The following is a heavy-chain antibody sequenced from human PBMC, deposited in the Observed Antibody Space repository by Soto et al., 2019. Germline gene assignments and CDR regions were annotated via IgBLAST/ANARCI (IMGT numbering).Heavy chain of an antibody. J-gene: IGHJ5*01. Sequence: PGGSLRLPCAASGFTLSSYSMNWVRHAPGKGLEWVSYISSSSSTIYYADSVKGRFTISRDNAKNSLYLQMNSLRDEDTAVYYCASDLAARNWFDSWGQRSLVTVSA. V-gene: IGHV3-48*02. CDR3: ASDLAARNWFDS. CDR2: ISSSSSTI. CDR1: GFTLSSYS.